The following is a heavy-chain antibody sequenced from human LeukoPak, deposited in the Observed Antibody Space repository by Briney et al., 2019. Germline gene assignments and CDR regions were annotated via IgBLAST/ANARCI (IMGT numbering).Heavy chain of an antibody. CDR3: AKGGGFSSSFIDY. V-gene: IGHV3-30*18. CDR1: GFSFSSYG. Sequence: GGSLRLSCAASGFSFSSYGIHWVRQAPGKGLEWVALISFDGGDKYYSDSVKGRFTISRDNSKNTLYLQMNSLRAEDTAVYYRAKGGGFSSSFIDYWGQGTLVTVSS. CDR2: ISFDGGDK. J-gene: IGHJ4*02. D-gene: IGHD6-6*01.